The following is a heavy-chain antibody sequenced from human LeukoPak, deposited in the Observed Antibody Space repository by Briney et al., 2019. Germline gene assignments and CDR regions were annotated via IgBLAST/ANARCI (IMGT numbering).Heavy chain of an antibody. J-gene: IGHJ4*02. CDR2: INPSGGSP. V-gene: IGHV1-46*01. Sequence: GASVKVSCKASGYTFTSYYVHWVRQAPGQGLEWMGIINPSGGSPTYAQKFQGRVTMTRDTSTSTVYMELSSLTSEDTAVYYCARDMLTSSVDYWGQGTLVTVSS. CDR1: GYTFTSYY. D-gene: IGHD2-2*01. CDR3: ARDMLTSSVDY.